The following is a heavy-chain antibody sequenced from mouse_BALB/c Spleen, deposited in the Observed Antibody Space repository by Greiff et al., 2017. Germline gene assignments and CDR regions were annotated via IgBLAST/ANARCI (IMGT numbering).Heavy chain of an antibody. Sequence: VMLVESGPGLVAPSQSLSITCTVSGFSLTSYGVHWVRQPPGKGLEWLGVIWAGGSTNYNSALMSRLSISKDNSKSQVFLKMNSLQTDDTAMYYCARDRPYGNYAYFDYWGQGTTLTVSS. CDR1: GFSLTSYG. J-gene: IGHJ2*01. CDR3: ARDRPYGNYAYFDY. V-gene: IGHV2-9*02. CDR2: IWAGGST. D-gene: IGHD2-1*01.